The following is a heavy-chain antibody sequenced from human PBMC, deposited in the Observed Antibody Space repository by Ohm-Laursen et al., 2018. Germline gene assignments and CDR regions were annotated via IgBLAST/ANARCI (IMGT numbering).Heavy chain of an antibody. CDR2: ISWNSGNI. CDR1: GFTFDDFA. J-gene: IGHJ4*02. CDR3: SRDPRLLDY. Sequence: SLRFSCAASGFTFDDFAMHWVRQRPGKGLEWVSGISWNSGNIDYAVSLKGRLTVSRDNAKNSLFLQMNSLRAEDTAVYYCSRDPRLLDYWGQGTLVTVSS. D-gene: IGHD5-18*01. V-gene: IGHV3-9*01.